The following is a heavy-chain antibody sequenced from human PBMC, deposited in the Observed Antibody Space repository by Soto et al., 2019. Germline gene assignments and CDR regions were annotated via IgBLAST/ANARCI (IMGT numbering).Heavy chain of an antibody. J-gene: IGHJ4*02. CDR1: GCSCSNYW. CDR2: ISPDGRTT. CDR3: ADSWLPTSY. D-gene: IGHD3-10*01. V-gene: IGHV3-74*01. Sequence: AVKVSCAAPGCSCSNYWKHWVRQAPGKGLVWVSRISPDGRTTTYADSVKGRFTISRDNAKSTLYLQMNSLTVEDGAVYYCADSWLPTSYWGPGTLVTVSS.